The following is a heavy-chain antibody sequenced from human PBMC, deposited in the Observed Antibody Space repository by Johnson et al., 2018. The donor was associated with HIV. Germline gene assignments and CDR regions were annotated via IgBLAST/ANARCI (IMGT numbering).Heavy chain of an antibody. D-gene: IGHD1-26*01. CDR3: AKGRPGIGLMSFDI. CDR1: GFTFSSYA. Sequence: VQLVESGGGLVQPGGSLRLSCAASGFTFSSYAMSWVRQAPGKGLEWVSAISGSGGSTYYADSVKGLFTISRDKPKNTLYLQLNSLSAEDTAADYCAKGRPGIGLMSFDIWGQGTMVTVSS. J-gene: IGHJ3*02. V-gene: IGHV3-23*04. CDR2: ISGSGGST.